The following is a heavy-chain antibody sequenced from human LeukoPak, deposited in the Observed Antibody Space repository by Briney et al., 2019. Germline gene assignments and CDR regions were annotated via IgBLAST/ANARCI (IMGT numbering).Heavy chain of an antibody. CDR2: IYTSGST. Sequence: SETLSLTCTVSGGSISSYYWSWIRQPAGKGLEWIGRIYTSGSTNYNPSLKSRVTMSVDTSKNQFSLKLSSVTAADTAVYYCASYGSGSYYYYYYMDVWGKGTTVTVSS. CDR3: ASYGSGSYYYYYYMDV. J-gene: IGHJ6*03. CDR1: GGSISSYY. D-gene: IGHD3-10*01. V-gene: IGHV4-4*07.